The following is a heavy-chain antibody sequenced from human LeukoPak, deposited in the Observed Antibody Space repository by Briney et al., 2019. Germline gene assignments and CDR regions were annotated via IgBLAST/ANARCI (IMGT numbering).Heavy chain of an antibody. CDR3: ARRHISSGWSFDY. Sequence: PSETLSLTCTVSGGSISNYHWSWIRQPAGKGLEWIGQIHTSGSTNYNPPLKSRVTVSTDTPENQLSLTIRSVTAADTAIYYCARRHISSGWSFDYWGQGTLVTVSS. J-gene: IGHJ4*02. D-gene: IGHD6-19*01. V-gene: IGHV4-4*07. CDR2: IHTSGST. CDR1: GGSISNYH.